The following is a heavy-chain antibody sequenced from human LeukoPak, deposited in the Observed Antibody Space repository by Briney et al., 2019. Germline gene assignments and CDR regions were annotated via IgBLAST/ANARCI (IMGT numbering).Heavy chain of an antibody. Sequence: SETLSLTCAVSGGSISSSNWWSWIRQPPGKGLEWIGNIYYSGSTYYNPSLKSRVTISTDTSKNQFSLKVSSVTAADTAVYYCARETKVVPGYWGPGTQVTVSS. D-gene: IGHD2-2*01. CDR1: GGSISSSNW. CDR2: IYYSGST. J-gene: IGHJ4*02. V-gene: IGHV4-4*02. CDR3: ARETKVVPGY.